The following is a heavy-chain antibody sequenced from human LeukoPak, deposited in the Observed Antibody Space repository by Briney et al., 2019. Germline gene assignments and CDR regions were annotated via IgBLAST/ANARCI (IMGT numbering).Heavy chain of an antibody. V-gene: IGHV3-21*01. Sequence: GGSLRLSCAASGFTFSSYSMNWVRQAPGKGLEWASSISSSSSYIYYADSVKGRFTISRDNAKNSLYLQMNSLRAEDTAVYYCARDGYCGGDCFDYWGQGTLVTVSS. CDR1: GFTFSSYS. CDR3: ARDGYCGGDCFDY. CDR2: ISSSSSYI. D-gene: IGHD2-21*01. J-gene: IGHJ4*02.